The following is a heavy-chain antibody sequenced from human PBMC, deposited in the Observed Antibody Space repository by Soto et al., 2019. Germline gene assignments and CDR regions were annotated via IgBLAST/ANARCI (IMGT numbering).Heavy chain of an antibody. Sequence: GGSLRLSCEASDFTFSNFGMSWVRQAPGKGLEWVSGLTGNGGTTYYADSVKGRFTISRDNSKNTLSLQMNSLRVDDTAVYYCARGGQYQQPYQFDFWGQGTLVTVSS. D-gene: IGHD2-2*01. V-gene: IGHV3-23*01. J-gene: IGHJ4*02. CDR3: ARGGQYQQPYQFDF. CDR1: DFTFSNFG. CDR2: LTGNGGTT.